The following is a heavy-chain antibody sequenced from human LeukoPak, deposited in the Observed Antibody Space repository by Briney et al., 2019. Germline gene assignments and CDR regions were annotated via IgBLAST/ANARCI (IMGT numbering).Heavy chain of an antibody. CDR2: IYYSGST. CDR1: GGSISSYY. Sequence: SETLSLTCTVSGGSISSYYWSWIRQPPGKGLEWIGYIYYSGSTNYNPSLKSRVTISVDTSKNQFSLKLSSVTAADTAVYYCAREDSSGYWGGAFDIWGQGTMVTVSS. CDR3: AREDSSGYWGGAFDI. V-gene: IGHV4-59*12. D-gene: IGHD3-22*01. J-gene: IGHJ3*02.